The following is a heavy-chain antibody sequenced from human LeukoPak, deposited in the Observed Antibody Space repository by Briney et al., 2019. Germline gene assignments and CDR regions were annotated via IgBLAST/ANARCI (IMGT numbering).Heavy chain of an antibody. CDR1: GFTFSSHA. CDR3: AKDPYGTRYFDY. V-gene: IGHV3-23*01. J-gene: IGHJ4*02. CDR2: LSGSGYNT. D-gene: IGHD2-2*01. Sequence: GGSLRLSCAASGFTFSSHALSWVRQAPGKGLEWVSSLSGSGYNTYYADSVKGRFTISRDNSKNTVYLQMNSLRAENTAVYYCAKDPYGTRYFDYWGQGTLVTVSS.